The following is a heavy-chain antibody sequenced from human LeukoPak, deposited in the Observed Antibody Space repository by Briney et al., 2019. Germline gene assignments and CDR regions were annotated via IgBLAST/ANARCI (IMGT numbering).Heavy chain of an antibody. CDR1: GFSVSSNY. D-gene: IGHD3-16*01. CDR2: IYSDGRT. J-gene: IGHJ4*02. V-gene: IGHV3-53*01. Sequence: LSCXXSGFSVSSNYMNWVRQAPGKGLEWVSVIYSDGRTHYSESVKGGFTISKDNYKKRWFLQMNSLRAEDTAVYYCARDMXMGXXGQ. CDR3: ARDMXMGX.